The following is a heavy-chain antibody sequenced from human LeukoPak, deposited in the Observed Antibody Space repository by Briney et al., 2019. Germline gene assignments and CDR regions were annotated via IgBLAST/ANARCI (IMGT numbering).Heavy chain of an antibody. CDR3: ARHNYDFDFDF. CDR1: GYTFTDYY. V-gene: IGHV1-2*02. J-gene: IGHJ4*02. Sequence: ASVTVSCKSSGYTFTDYYIHWIRQATGQGLECMGWINLKSGGPNYAQKFQGRVTMTRDTSINTAYMDLSSLTFDDTALYYCARHNYDFDFDFWGQGTLVTVSS. D-gene: IGHD3-3*01. CDR2: INLKSGGP.